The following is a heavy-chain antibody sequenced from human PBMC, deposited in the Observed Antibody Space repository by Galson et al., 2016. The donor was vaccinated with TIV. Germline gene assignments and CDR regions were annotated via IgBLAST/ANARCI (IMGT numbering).Heavy chain of an antibody. CDR1: GFSLQTDGMC. D-gene: IGHD3-22*01. V-gene: IGHV2-70*11. Sequence: PALVKPTQTLTLTCTFSGFSLQTDGMCVNWIRQPPGKALEWLARIDWDDDKSYSSSLKTRLTISKDTSKNQVVLKMTNMDPVDTATYYCARISGYYDSRGHYIPRSFDYWGQGILVTVSS. J-gene: IGHJ4*02. CDR3: ARISGYYDSRGHYIPRSFDY. CDR2: IDWDDDK.